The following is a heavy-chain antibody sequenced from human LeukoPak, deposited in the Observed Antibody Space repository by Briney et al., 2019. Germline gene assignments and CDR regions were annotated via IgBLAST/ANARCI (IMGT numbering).Heavy chain of an antibody. CDR1: GDSIRNGNHY. D-gene: IGHD6-6*01. Sequence: SETLSLTCTVSGDSIRNGNHYWTWIRQSPGKGLEWIGFIYYSGSTYYNPSLESRVSISVDTSKNQFSLKLTSVTAADTAVYYCANQKDSSSFVGYWGQGTLVTVSS. CDR2: IYYSGST. J-gene: IGHJ4*02. CDR3: ANQKDSSSFVGY. V-gene: IGHV4-30-4*01.